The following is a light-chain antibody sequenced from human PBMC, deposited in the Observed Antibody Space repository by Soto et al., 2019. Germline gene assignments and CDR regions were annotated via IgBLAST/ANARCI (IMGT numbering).Light chain of an antibody. J-gene: IGKJ2*01. CDR2: GAS. Sequence: EIVLTQSPGTLSLSPGERATLSCRASQSVSSSFLAWYQQKPGQAPRLLIYGASSRATGIPDRFSGSGSGTDFSLTISRLEPEDFAVYYCQQYHNNIRTFGQGTKVDIK. CDR3: QQYHNNIRT. CDR1: QSVSSSF. V-gene: IGKV3-20*01.